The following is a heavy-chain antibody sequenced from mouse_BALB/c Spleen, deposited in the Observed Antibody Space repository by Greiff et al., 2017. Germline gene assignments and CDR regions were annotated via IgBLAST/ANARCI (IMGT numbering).Heavy chain of an antibody. Sequence: QVQLQQPGAELVQPGASVKLSCTASGFTFTSYYMYWVRQRPGQGLEWIGGISPSNGGTNYNEKFKSRATLTVDKSTSTAYMQLSSLTSEDTAVYYCTRDSDGYCHSLFAYWGQGTLVTVSA. CDR1: GFTFTSYY. V-gene: IGHV1S81*02. J-gene: IGHJ3*01. CDR3: TRDSDGYCHSLFAY. D-gene: IGHD2-3*01. CDR2: ISPSNGGT.